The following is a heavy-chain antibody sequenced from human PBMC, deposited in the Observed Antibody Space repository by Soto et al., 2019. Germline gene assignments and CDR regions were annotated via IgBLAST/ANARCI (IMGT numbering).Heavy chain of an antibody. CDR3: AKNPGDP. V-gene: IGHV4-4*02. J-gene: IGHJ5*02. Sequence: QVQLQESGPGLVKPSGTLSLTCAVSGASISSSNWWSWVRQPPGKGLEWIGEVHHSGSTNYNPSLXXRXXISIDKSKNQFSLNLSSVTAADTAVYYCAKNPGDPWGQGTLVTVSS. CDR2: VHHSGST. CDR1: GASISSSNW. D-gene: IGHD7-27*01.